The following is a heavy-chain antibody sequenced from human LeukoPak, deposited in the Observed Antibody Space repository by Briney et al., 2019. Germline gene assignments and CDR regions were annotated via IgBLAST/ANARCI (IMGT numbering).Heavy chain of an antibody. J-gene: IGHJ5*02. D-gene: IGHD3-9*01. CDR2: INADSGGT. CDR3: ARAPYDFLTGYSLNWFDP. CDR1: GYTFTTYA. Sequence: GASVKVSCKASGYTFTTYAMHWARQAPGQRLEWMGWINADSGGTKYSQRFQGRVTITRDTSAYTVYMELRSLISEDTAVYYCARAPYDFLTGYSLNWFDPWGQGTLVTVSS. V-gene: IGHV1-3*01.